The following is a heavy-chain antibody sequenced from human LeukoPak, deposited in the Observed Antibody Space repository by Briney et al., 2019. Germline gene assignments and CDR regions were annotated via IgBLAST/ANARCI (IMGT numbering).Heavy chain of an antibody. CDR2: INPNSGGT. J-gene: IGHJ5*02. V-gene: IGHV1-2*02. Sequence: ASVKVSCKASGYTFTGYYMHWVRQAPGQGLEWMGWINPNSGGTNYAQKFQGRVTMTRDTSISTAYMELSRLRSDDTAVYYCARGASGVYTVSTSWFDPWGQGTLVTVSS. CDR1: GYTFTGYY. CDR3: ARGASGVYTVSTSWFDP. D-gene: IGHD5/OR15-5a*01.